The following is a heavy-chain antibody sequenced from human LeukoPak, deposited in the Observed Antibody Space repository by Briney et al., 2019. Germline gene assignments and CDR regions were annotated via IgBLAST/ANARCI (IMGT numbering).Heavy chain of an antibody. CDR3: ATDSGMGFDY. Sequence: ASVKVSCKTSGYTFTSYAINWMRQAPGQGLEWMGWISAYYTNTYYAQNLQGRVTMTTDTSTSTAYMELRSLRSDDTAVYYCATDSGMGFDYWGQGTLVTVSS. V-gene: IGHV1-18*01. CDR1: GYTFTSYA. D-gene: IGHD5-12*01. J-gene: IGHJ4*02. CDR2: ISAYYTNT.